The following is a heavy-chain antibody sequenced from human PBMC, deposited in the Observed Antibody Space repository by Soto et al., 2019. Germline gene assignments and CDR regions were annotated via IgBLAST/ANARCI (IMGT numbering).Heavy chain of an antibody. J-gene: IGHJ3*02. V-gene: IGHV3-53*01. CDR1: GFTVSSYY. Sequence: EVQLVESGGGLIQPGGSLRLSCAASGFTVSSYYMSWVRQAPGKGLEWVSVIYSGGSTYYADSVKGRFTISRDNSKNTLYLQKNSLRAEDTAVYYCARQQWLVIRGAFDIWGQGTMVTVSS. CDR3: ARQQWLVIRGAFDI. CDR2: IYSGGST. D-gene: IGHD6-19*01.